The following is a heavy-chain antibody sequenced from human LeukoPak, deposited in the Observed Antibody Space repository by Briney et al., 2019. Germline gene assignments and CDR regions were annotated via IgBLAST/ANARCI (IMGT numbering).Heavy chain of an antibody. Sequence: SETLSLTCTVSGGSISSTTYYWAWIRQPPGKGLEWIGSIYYSGSTYYNPSLKSRVTISVDTSKNQFSLKLSSVTAADTAVYYCARDVGDYYGSGSGYWGQGTLVTVSS. CDR1: GGSISSTTYY. CDR3: ARDVGDYYGSGSGY. V-gene: IGHV4-39*07. D-gene: IGHD3-10*01. CDR2: IYYSGST. J-gene: IGHJ4*02.